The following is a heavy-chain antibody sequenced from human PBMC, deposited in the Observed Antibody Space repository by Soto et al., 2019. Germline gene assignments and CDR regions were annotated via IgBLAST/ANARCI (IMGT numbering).Heavy chain of an antibody. CDR3: ARRHYCRGDCTINPDYYSWMDV. CDR2: ICPGYSNI. J-gene: IGHJ6*02. Sequence: EVQVVQSGAEVKEPGESLKISCKGSGYIFTDHCIVWVRQMAGKGLEWVGIICPGYSNIIYSPSVQGQVTISADMSISTAYLQWSSLKASDTAIYYCARRHYCRGDCTINPDYYSWMDVWGQGTTVTVSS. D-gene: IGHD2-21*02. CDR1: GYIFTDHC. V-gene: IGHV5-51*01.